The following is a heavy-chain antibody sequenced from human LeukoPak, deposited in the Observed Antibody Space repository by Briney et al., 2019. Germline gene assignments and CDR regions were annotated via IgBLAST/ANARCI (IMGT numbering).Heavy chain of an antibody. CDR3: AREISSGWYLVDY. D-gene: IGHD6-19*01. Sequence: GGSLRLSCAASGFTFDDYGMSWVRQAPGKGLEWVSSISSDGDYRYYADSLRGRFTISRDNAENSLLLQMNSLRTGDTAVYYCAREISSGWYLVDYWGQGALVTVSS. CDR1: GFTFDDYG. V-gene: IGHV3-21*01. J-gene: IGHJ4*02. CDR2: ISSDGDYR.